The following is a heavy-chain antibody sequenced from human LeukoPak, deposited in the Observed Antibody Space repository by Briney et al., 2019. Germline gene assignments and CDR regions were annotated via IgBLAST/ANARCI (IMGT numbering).Heavy chain of an antibody. V-gene: IGHV1-24*01. J-gene: IGHJ4*02. D-gene: IGHD4-11*01. CDR2: FDPEDGET. CDR3: ATVDYPKYYFDY. CDR1: GYTLTELS. Sequence: ASVKVSCKVSGYTLTELSMHWVRQAPGKGLEWMGGFDPEDGETIYAQKFQGRVTMTEDTSTDTAYMDLSSLRSEDTAVYYCATVDYPKYYFDYWGQGTLVTVSS.